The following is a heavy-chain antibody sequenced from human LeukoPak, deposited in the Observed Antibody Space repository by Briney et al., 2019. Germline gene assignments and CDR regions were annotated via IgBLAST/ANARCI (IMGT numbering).Heavy chain of an antibody. V-gene: IGHV4-59*01. J-gene: IGHJ4*02. Sequence: SETLSLTCTVSGGSISSYYWSWIRQPPGKGLEWIGYIYYSGSTNYNPSLKSRVTISVDTSKNQFSLKLSSVTAADTAMYYCARGRYGSGSYYIGYFDYWGQGTLVTVSS. D-gene: IGHD3-10*01. CDR1: GGSISSYY. CDR3: ARGRYGSGSYYIGYFDY. CDR2: IYYSGST.